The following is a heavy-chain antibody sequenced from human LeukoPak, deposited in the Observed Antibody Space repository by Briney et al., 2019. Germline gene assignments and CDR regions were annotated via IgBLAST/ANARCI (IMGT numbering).Heavy chain of an antibody. V-gene: IGHV1-69*01. CDR2: IIPIFGTA. J-gene: IGHJ4*02. CDR1: GGTFSSYA. CDR3: ARGDYYDSSGYYPQVK. Sequence: GASVKVSCKASGGTFSSYAISWVRQAPGQGLEWMGGIIPIFGTANYAQKFQGRVTITADESTSTAYMELSSLRSEDTAVYYCARGDYYDSSGYYPQVKWGQGTLVTVSS. D-gene: IGHD3-22*01.